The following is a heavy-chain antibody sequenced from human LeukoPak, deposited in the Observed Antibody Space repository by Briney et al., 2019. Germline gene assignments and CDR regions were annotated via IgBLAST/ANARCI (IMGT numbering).Heavy chain of an antibody. CDR3: ARYCSGTCYSGFEY. J-gene: IGHJ4*02. CDR1: GFTLSNYA. CDR2: IRGSGGNT. Sequence: GSLRLSCAASGFTLSNYAMSWVRQAPGKGLEWVSTIRGSGGNTYYADSVKGRFTISRDTSKNTLYLQMNSLRAEDTALYYCARYCSGTCYSGFEYWGQGTLVTVSS. D-gene: IGHD2-2*01. V-gene: IGHV3-23*01.